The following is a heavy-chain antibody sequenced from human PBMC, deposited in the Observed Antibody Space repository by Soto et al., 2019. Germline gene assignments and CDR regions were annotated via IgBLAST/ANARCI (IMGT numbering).Heavy chain of an antibody. CDR2: IYYSGST. CDR3: ARQLQYFDWSPHYYYYGMDV. Sequence: SETLSLTCPVSGGSISSYDWSWIRQPPGKGLEWIGYIYYSGSTNYNPSLKSRVTISVDTSKNQFSLKLSSVTAADTAVYYCARQLQYFDWSPHYYYYGMDVWGQGTTVTVSS. CDR1: GGSISSYD. J-gene: IGHJ6*02. V-gene: IGHV4-59*08. D-gene: IGHD3-9*01.